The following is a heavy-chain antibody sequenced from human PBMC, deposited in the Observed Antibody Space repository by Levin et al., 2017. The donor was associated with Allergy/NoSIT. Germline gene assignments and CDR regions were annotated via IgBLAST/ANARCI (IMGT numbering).Heavy chain of an antibody. V-gene: IGHV3-30-3*01. CDR2: ISYDGSNK. CDR3: ARGHPGSGSYYYTDLFDY. CDR1: GFTFSSYA. Sequence: GESLKISCAASGFTFSSYAMHWVRQAPGKGLEWVAVISYDGSNKYYADSVKGRFTISRDNSKNTLYLQMNSLRAEDTAVYYCARGHPGSGSYYYTDLFDYWGQGTLVTVSS. J-gene: IGHJ4*02. D-gene: IGHD3-10*01.